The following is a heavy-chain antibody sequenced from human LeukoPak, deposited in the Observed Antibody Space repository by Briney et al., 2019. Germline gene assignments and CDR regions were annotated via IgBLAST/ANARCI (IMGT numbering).Heavy chain of an antibody. CDR2: IYYSGST. J-gene: IGHJ4*02. CDR1: GGSISNSSSY. CDR3: ARHSPVGIFYFDY. Sequence: PSETLSLTCTVSGGSISNSSSYWGWIRQPPGKGLEWIGSIYYSGSTYYNPSLKSRVTIAVDTSKNQFSLKLSSVTAADTAVYYCARHSPVGIFYFDYWGQGTLVTVSS. V-gene: IGHV4-39*01. D-gene: IGHD1-26*01.